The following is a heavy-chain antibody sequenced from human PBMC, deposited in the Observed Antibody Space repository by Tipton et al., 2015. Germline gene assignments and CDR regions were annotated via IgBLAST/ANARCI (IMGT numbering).Heavy chain of an antibody. J-gene: IGHJ5*02. CDR2: ITSNGYTA. CDR1: GFTFSSYA. V-gene: IGHV3-64*04. CDR3: ATLGFCRSTNCTPFGS. Sequence: SLRLSCSASGFTFSSYAMNWVRQAPGKGLEYFSAITSNGYTAYYADSVKGRFTISRDNAKNSLYLQMNSLRADDAAVYYCATLGFCRSTNCTPFGSWGQGTLVTVSS. D-gene: IGHD2-2*01.